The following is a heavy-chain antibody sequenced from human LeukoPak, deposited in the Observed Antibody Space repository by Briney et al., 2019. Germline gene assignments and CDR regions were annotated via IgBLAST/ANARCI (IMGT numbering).Heavy chain of an antibody. Sequence: GGSLRLSCAASGFTFSSYGMHWVRQAPGKGLEWVAVIWYDGSNKYYADSVKGRFTISRDNSKNTLYLQMNSLRAEDTAVYYCAKDGEYQLLYSLYYYYYYMDVWGKGTTVTVSS. CDR1: GFTFSSYG. D-gene: IGHD2-2*02. CDR3: AKDGEYQLLYSLYYYYYYMDV. CDR2: IWYDGSNK. V-gene: IGHV3-30*02. J-gene: IGHJ6*03.